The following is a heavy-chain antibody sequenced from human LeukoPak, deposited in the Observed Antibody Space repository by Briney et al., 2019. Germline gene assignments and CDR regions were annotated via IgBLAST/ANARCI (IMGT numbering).Heavy chain of an antibody. Sequence: GASVKVSCKVSGYTLTELSMHWVRQAPGKGLEWMGGFGPEDGETIYAQKFQGRVTMTRDTSTSTVYMELSSLRSEDTAVYYCAREEVRGVIIIDAFDIWGQGTMVTVSS. V-gene: IGHV1-24*01. CDR2: FGPEDGET. D-gene: IGHD3-10*01. CDR3: AREEVRGVIIIDAFDI. CDR1: GYTLTELS. J-gene: IGHJ3*02.